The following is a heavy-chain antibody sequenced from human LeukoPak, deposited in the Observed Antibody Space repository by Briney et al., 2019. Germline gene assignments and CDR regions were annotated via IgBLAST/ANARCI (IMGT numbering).Heavy chain of an antibody. Sequence: SVKVSCKASGGTFSSYAISWVRQAPGQGLEWMGGIIPIFGTANYAQKFQGRVTITADESTSTAYTELSSLRSEDTAVYYCARGGRGVVIDGYYYMDVWGKGTTVTVSS. J-gene: IGHJ6*03. D-gene: IGHD3-3*01. V-gene: IGHV1-69*13. CDR1: GGTFSSYA. CDR3: ARGGRGVVIDGYYYMDV. CDR2: IIPIFGTA.